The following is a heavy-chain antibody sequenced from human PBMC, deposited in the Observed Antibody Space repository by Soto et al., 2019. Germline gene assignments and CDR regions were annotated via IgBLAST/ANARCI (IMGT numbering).Heavy chain of an antibody. CDR2: IYYSGGT. D-gene: IGHD1-1*01. CDR3: ARGIDGRPGLYFDY. V-gene: IGHV4-31*03. J-gene: IGHJ4*02. Sequence: SETLCLTCTVSGGSISSGGYYWSWIRQHPGKGLEWIGYIYYSGGTYYNPSLKSRVTVSVDTSKNQFSLKLNSVTAADTAIYYCARGIDGRPGLYFDYWGQGALVTVSS. CDR1: GGSISSGGYY.